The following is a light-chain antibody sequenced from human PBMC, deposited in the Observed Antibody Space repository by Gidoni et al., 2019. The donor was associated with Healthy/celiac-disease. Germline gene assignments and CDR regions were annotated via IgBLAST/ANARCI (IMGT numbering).Light chain of an antibody. J-gene: IGKJ3*01. CDR2: GAS. CDR1: QSVSSSY. Sequence: EIVLTPSPGPLSLSPGERATLSCRASQSVSSSYLAWYQQKPGQAPRLLIYGASSRATGIPDRFSGSGSGTDFTLTISRLEPEDFAVYYCQQYGSSRIFTFGPGTKVDIK. V-gene: IGKV3-20*01. CDR3: QQYGSSRIFT.